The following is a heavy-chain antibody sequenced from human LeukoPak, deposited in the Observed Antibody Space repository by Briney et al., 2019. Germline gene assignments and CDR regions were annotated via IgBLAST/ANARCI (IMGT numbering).Heavy chain of an antibody. CDR3: AKLAKYFYGSETYYFFEH. D-gene: IGHD3-10*01. CDR1: GFSFTTYG. CDR2: IKQDGTEK. V-gene: IGHV3-7*01. Sequence: TEWSLRLACGASGFSFTTYGMGWVRQAPGKGLEWVANIKQDGTEKYYVDSVKGRFTISRDNAKNSLYLQMNSLRVEDTAVYYCAKLAKYFYGSETYYFFEHWGQGTPVTASS. J-gene: IGHJ4*02.